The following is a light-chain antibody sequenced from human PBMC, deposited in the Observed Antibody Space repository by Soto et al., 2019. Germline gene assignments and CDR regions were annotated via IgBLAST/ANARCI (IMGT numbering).Light chain of an antibody. CDR2: WAS. J-gene: IGKJ4*01. Sequence: DIVMTQSPDSLAVSLGERATINCKSSQSVLYSSNNKHYLAWYQQKPGQPPKLLIYWASTRESGVPDRFSGSGSGTDFTLTISSLQAEDVAVYYCQQYYSIATFGGGTKVEIK. CDR3: QQYYSIAT. CDR1: QSVLYSSNNKHY. V-gene: IGKV4-1*01.